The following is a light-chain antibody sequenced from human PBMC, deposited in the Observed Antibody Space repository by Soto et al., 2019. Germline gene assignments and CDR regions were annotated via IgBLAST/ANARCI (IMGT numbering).Light chain of an antibody. CDR1: QSVGSW. CDR3: QQYSTYFWI. J-gene: IGKJ2*01. Sequence: DIQMTQSPSTLSASVGDRVTITCRASQSVGSWLAWFQHKPGRAPKLLIYAASILQSGVPSRFSGSGSGTVFTLTIGSLQPDDFATYYCQQYSTYFWIFGQGTKLEI. CDR2: AAS. V-gene: IGKV1-5*01.